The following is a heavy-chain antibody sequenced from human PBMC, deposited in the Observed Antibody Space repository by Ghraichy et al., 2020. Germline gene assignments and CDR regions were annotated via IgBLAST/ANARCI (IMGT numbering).Heavy chain of an antibody. Sequence: SVKVSCKASGGTFSSYAISWVRQAPGQGLEWMGGIIPIFGTANYAQKFQGRVTITADESTSTAYMELSSLRSEDTAVYYCARQSYYDSSGYSDFDYWGQGTLVTVSS. J-gene: IGHJ4*02. V-gene: IGHV1-69*13. CDR1: GGTFSSYA. CDR3: ARQSYYDSSGYSDFDY. CDR2: IIPIFGTA. D-gene: IGHD3-22*01.